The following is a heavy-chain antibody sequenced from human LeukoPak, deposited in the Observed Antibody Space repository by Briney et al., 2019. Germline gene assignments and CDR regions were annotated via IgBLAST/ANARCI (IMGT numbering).Heavy chain of an antibody. CDR1: GFTFSSYA. Sequence: GGSLRLSCAASGFTFSSYAMSWVRQAPGKGLEWVSAISGSGGSTYYADSVKGRFTISRDNSKNTLYLQMNSLRAEDTAVYYCSRGSSSWYLFDYWGQGTLVTVSS. D-gene: IGHD6-13*01. CDR2: ISGSGGST. J-gene: IGHJ4*02. CDR3: SRGSSSWYLFDY. V-gene: IGHV3-23*01.